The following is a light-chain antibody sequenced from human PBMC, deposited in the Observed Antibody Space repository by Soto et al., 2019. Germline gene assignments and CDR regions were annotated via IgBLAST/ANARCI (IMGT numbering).Light chain of an antibody. V-gene: IGKV3-15*01. J-gene: IGKJ1*01. Sequence: EIVMTQSPATLSVSPGERATLSCRASQSVSSNLAWYQQKPGQAPRLLIYGASTRATGIPARFSGSGSGTEFTLTISSLQSEDLAVYYCQQYNNWPKTF. CDR3: QQYNNWPKT. CDR2: GAS. CDR1: QSVSSN.